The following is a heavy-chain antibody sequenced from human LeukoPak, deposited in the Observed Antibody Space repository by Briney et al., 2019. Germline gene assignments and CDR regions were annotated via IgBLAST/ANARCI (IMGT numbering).Heavy chain of an antibody. D-gene: IGHD3-10*02. CDR3: ATYHFRGDTHYFDY. CDR2: IYYSGST. V-gene: IGHV4-59*01. Sequence: SETLSLTCAVYGGSFSSYYWGWIRQPPGKGLEWIAYIYYSGSTNYNPSLKSRVTISVDTSKNQFSLKLSSVTAADTAVYYCATYHFRGDTHYFDYWGQGILVTVSS. J-gene: IGHJ4*02. CDR1: GGSFSSYY.